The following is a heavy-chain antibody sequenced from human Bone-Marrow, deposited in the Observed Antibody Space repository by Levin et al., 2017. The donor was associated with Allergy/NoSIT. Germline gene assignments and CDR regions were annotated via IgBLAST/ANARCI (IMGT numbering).Heavy chain of an antibody. CDR2: IYSGGST. J-gene: IGHJ4*02. V-gene: IGHV3-66*02. D-gene: IGHD3-10*01. CDR3: AREFYGSGSYYFDY. Sequence: GGSLRLSCAASGFTVSSNYMSWVRQAPGKGLEWVSVIYSGGSTYYADSVKGRFTISGDNSKNTLYLQMNSLRAEDTAVYYCAREFYGSGSYYFDYWGQGTLVTVSS. CDR1: GFTVSSNY.